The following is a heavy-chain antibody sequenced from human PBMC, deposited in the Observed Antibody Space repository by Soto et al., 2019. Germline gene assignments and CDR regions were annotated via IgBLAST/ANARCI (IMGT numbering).Heavy chain of an antibody. D-gene: IGHD2-2*01. CDR2: ISSSSSYI. CDR3: ARDWGYCSSTSCYPYDYYYYGMAF. J-gene: IGHJ6*02. V-gene: IGHV3-21*01. CDR1: GFTFSSYS. Sequence: PGGSLRLSCAASGFTFSSYSMNWVRQAPGKGLEWVSSISSSSSYIYYADSVKGRFTISRDNAKNSLYLQMNSLRAEDTAVYYCARDWGYCSSTSCYPYDYYYYGMAFWGQGTTVIGSS.